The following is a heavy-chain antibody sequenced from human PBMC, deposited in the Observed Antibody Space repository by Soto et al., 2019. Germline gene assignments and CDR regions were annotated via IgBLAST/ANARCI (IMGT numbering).Heavy chain of an antibody. J-gene: IGHJ4*02. Sequence: QVQLVQSGAEVKKPGASVQVSCKASGYTFTSYYMHWVRQAPGQGLEWMGIINPSGGSTSYAQKFKGRVPMTRDTSTSTVYMELSSLRSEDTAVYYCARGTGVAALKGDYWGQGTLVTVSS. CDR3: ARGTGVAALKGDY. D-gene: IGHD6-19*01. CDR2: INPSGGST. CDR1: GYTFTSYY. V-gene: IGHV1-46*01.